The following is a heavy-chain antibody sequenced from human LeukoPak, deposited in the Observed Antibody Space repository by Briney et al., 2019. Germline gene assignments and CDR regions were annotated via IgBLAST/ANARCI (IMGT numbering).Heavy chain of an antibody. CDR2: IYYSGST. CDR3: ARSTRIVGATSVDY. J-gene: IGHJ4*02. D-gene: IGHD1-26*01. V-gene: IGHV4-59*08. Sequence: PSETLSLTCTVSGGSISSYYWSWIRQPPGKGLEWIGYIYYSGSTNYNPSLKSRVTISVDTSKNQFSLKLSSVTAADTAAYYCARSTRIVGATSVDYWGQGTLVTVSS. CDR1: GGSISSYY.